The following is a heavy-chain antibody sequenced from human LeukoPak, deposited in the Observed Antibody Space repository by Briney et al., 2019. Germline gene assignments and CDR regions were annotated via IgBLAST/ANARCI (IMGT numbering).Heavy chain of an antibody. CDR1: GYTFTSYG. V-gene: IGHV1-18*01. CDR3: ARSIAGNYPRDY. CDR2: ISAYNGNT. J-gene: IGHJ4*02. Sequence: ASVKVSCKASGYTFTSYGISWVRQAPGQGLEWMGWISAYNGNTNYAQKLQGRVTMTTDTSTSTAYMELRSLRSDDTAVYYYARSIAGNYPRDYWGQGTLVTVSS. D-gene: IGHD1-14*01.